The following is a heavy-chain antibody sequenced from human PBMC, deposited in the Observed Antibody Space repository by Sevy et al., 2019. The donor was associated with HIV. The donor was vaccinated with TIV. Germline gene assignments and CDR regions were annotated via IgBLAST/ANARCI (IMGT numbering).Heavy chain of an antibody. CDR1: GYTFTSYY. CDR3: ARECSGGSCSISFDY. D-gene: IGHD2-15*01. CDR2: INPSGGST. Sequence: ASVKVSCKASGYTFTSYYMHWVRQAPGQGLEWMGIINPSGGSTSYAQKFQGRVTMTRDTSTSTVYMELSSLRSEDTAVYYCARECSGGSCSISFDYWGQGTLVTVSS. J-gene: IGHJ4*02. V-gene: IGHV1-46*01.